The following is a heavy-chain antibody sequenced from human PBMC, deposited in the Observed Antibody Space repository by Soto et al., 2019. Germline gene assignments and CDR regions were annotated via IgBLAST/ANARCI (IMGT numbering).Heavy chain of an antibody. V-gene: IGHV3-53*01. D-gene: IGHD6-13*01. CDR2: IYSSGDT. CDR1: GVTVSNNY. Sequence: EVQLVESGGGLILPGGSLRLSCAASGVTVSNNYMRWVRQAPGKGLEWVSLIYSSGDTHYADSVKGRFTISRDSSKNTVYLQMNSLRAEDTAVYYCARDPPGIAAGGAGAWGQGTLVTVSS. J-gene: IGHJ5*02. CDR3: ARDPPGIAAGGAGA.